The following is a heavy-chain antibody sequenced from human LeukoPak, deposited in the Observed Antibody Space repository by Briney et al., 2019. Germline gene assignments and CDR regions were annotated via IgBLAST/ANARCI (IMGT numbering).Heavy chain of an antibody. CDR2: IIPIFGTA. D-gene: IGHD3-22*01. Sequence: SVKVSCKASGGTFSSYAISWVRQAPGQGLEGMGGIIPIFGTANYAQKFQGRVTITADESTSTAYMELSSLRSEDTAVYYCARTLYYYDSSGYYQYYYYYYMDVWGKGTTVTISS. CDR3: ARTLYYYDSSGYYQYYYYYYMDV. J-gene: IGHJ6*03. V-gene: IGHV1-69*13. CDR1: GGTFSSYA.